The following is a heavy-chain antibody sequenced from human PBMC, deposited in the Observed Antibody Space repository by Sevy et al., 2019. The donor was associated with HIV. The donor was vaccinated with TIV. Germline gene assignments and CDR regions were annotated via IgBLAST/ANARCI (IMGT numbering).Heavy chain of an antibody. D-gene: IGHD3-22*01. V-gene: IGHV3-23*01. CDR3: AKDSNYDGRGYYYGMRPSEGAFDI. Sequence: GGSLRLSCAASGFNFGSYAMSWVRQAPGKGLEWVSAISGSGGSTYYADSVKGRFTISRDNSKNTLFLQMNSMRIEDTAINYCAKDSNYDGRGYYYGMRPSEGAFDIWGQGTMVTASS. J-gene: IGHJ3*02. CDR1: GFNFGSYA. CDR2: ISGSGGST.